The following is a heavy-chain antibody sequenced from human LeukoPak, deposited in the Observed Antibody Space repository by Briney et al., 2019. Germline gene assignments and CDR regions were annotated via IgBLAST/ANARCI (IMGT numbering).Heavy chain of an antibody. CDR1: GGSISSSSYY. CDR3: ARDFWSGYFDY. CDR2: NYYSGST. J-gene: IGHJ4*02. D-gene: IGHD3-3*01. V-gene: IGHV4-39*02. Sequence: KPSETLSLTCTVSGGSISSSSYYWGWIRQPPGKGLEWIGSNYYSGSTYYNPSLKSRVTISIDTSKNQFSLKLSSVTAADTAVYYCARDFWSGYFDYWGQGTLVTVSS.